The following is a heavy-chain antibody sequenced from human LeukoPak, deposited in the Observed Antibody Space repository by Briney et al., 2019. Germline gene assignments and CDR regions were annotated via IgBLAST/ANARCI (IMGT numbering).Heavy chain of an antibody. CDR3: ASHGIYCFAQ. CDR2: IKQDGTSK. Sequence: GGSLRLSCAASGFTFSRSWMGWVRQAPGKGLEWVANIKQDGTSKYYEDSLKGRFTISRDNAKNSVYLQMNSVGADDTALYYGASHGIYCFAQWGRGTLFTVSS. V-gene: IGHV3-7*01. CDR1: GFTFSRSW. D-gene: IGHD3-9*01. J-gene: IGHJ4*02.